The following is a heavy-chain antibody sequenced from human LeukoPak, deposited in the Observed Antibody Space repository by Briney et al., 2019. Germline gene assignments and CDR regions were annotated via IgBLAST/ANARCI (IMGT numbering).Heavy chain of an antibody. CDR2: IYNTGST. V-gene: IGHV4-59*01. CDR3: ARGYSSFDY. Sequence: SETLSLTCTVSGVSISSYYWTWIRQPPGKGLEWIGYIYNTGSTNYNPSLTSRVTMSVDTSKNQFSLNLSSVTAADTAVYYCARGYSSFDYWGQGTLVTVSS. D-gene: IGHD6-13*01. CDR1: GVSISSYY. J-gene: IGHJ4*02.